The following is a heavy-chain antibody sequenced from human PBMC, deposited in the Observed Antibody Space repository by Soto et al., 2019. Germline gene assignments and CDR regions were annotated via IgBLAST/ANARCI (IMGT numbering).Heavy chain of an antibody. Sequence: ASVKVSCKASGGTFSSYAISWVRRAPGQGLEWMGGIIPIFGTANYAQKFQGRVTITADESTSTAYMELSSLRSEDTAVYYCAVAVAGIGFEHNWFDPWGQGTLVTVSS. D-gene: IGHD6-19*01. J-gene: IGHJ5*02. CDR3: AVAVAGIGFEHNWFDP. V-gene: IGHV1-69*13. CDR1: GGTFSSYA. CDR2: IIPIFGTA.